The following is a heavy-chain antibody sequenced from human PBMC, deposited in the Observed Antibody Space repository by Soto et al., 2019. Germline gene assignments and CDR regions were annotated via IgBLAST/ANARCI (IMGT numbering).Heavy chain of an antibody. D-gene: IGHD1-26*01. Sequence: GASVKLCCKASGYTFTRYAMHWVRQAPGQRLEWMGWINAGNGNTKYSQKFQGRVTITRDTSASTAYMELSSLRSEDTAVYYCARDGVGRFELLLSHYYGMDVWGQGTTVTVSS. CDR3: ARDGVGRFELLLSHYYGMDV. CDR2: INAGNGNT. CDR1: GYTFTRYA. J-gene: IGHJ6*02. V-gene: IGHV1-3*01.